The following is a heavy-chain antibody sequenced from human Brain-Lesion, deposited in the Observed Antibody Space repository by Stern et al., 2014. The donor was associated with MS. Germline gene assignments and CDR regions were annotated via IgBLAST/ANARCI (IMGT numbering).Heavy chain of an antibody. CDR3: ARDDHRDSSGHYAPFDY. CDR2: VNGVDDKT. Sequence: QVQLVQSGAEVKKPGASVKVSCKASGYTFIRYVMQWVRQAPGQRLEWMGRVNGVDDKTKYSHKFQGRVTITRDTSANTVYMELSSLRSEDTAVYYCARDDHRDSSGHYAPFDYWGQGTRVTVSS. CDR1: GYTFIRYV. D-gene: IGHD3-22*01. V-gene: IGHV1-3*01. J-gene: IGHJ4*02.